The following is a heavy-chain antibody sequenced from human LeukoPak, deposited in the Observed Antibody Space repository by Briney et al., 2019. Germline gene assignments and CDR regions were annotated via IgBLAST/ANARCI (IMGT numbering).Heavy chain of an antibody. J-gene: IGHJ4*02. Sequence: GGSLRLSCAASGFTFSRYAMNWVRQAPGKGLQWVSYINTDSSDIHYADPVKGRFTISRDNARNTLYLQLSSLRAEDSAVYYCARDTFQPGLIDSWGQGTLVTVSS. CDR1: GFTFSRYA. CDR2: INTDSSDI. V-gene: IGHV3-21*05. CDR3: ARDTFQPGLIDS. D-gene: IGHD2-2*01.